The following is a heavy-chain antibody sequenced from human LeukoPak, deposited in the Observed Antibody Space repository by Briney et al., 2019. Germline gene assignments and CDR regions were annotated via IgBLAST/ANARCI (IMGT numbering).Heavy chain of an antibody. CDR2: ISAYNGNT. CDR3: ARDSRRSPLMTTAKGAVDH. V-gene: IGHV1-18*01. D-gene: IGHD4-11*01. J-gene: IGHJ4*02. CDR1: GYTFTSYG. Sequence: ASVKVSCKASGYTFTSYGISWVRQAPGQGLEWMGWISAYNGNTNYAQKLQGRVTMTTDTSTSTAYMELRSLRSDDTAVYYCARDSRRSPLMTTAKGAVDHWGQGTLVTVSS.